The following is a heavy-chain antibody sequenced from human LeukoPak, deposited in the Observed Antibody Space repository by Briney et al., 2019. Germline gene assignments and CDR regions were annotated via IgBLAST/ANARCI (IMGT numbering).Heavy chain of an antibody. V-gene: IGHV3-20*04. CDR1: GFTFSSYS. Sequence: PGGSLRLSCAASGFTFSSYSMNWVRQAPGKGLEWVSGINWNGGSTGYADSVKGRFTISRDNAKNSLYLQMNSLRAEDTALYYCAREGGISHGAFDIWGQGTMVTVSS. D-gene: IGHD1-14*01. CDR3: AREGGISHGAFDI. J-gene: IGHJ3*02. CDR2: INWNGGST.